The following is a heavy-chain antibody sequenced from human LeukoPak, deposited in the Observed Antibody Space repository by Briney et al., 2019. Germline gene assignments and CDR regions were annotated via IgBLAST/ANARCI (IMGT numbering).Heavy chain of an antibody. V-gene: IGHV4-34*01. J-gene: IGHJ5*02. D-gene: IGHD6-19*01. CDR3: ARGSSGWYGGDWFDP. Sequence: PSETLSLTCAVYGGSFSGYYWSWIRQPPGKGLEWIGEINHSGSTNYNPSLKSRVTISVDTSKNQFSLKLSSVTAADTAVYYCARGSSGWYGGDWFDPWGQGTLVTVSS. CDR2: INHSGST. CDR1: GGSFSGYY.